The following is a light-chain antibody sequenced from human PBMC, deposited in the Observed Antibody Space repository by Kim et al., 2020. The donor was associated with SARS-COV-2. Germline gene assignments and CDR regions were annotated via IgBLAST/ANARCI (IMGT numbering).Light chain of an antibody. Sequence: SYELTQPPSVSVAPGKTATITCGGNKIGSKSVHWYQQKPGQAPVLVISYDSDRPSGIPERFSGSNSGNTATLTISSVEAEDEADYYCQIWDNSGVVFGGGTKLTVL. CDR2: YDS. J-gene: IGLJ2*01. CDR3: QIWDNSGVV. CDR1: KIGSKS. V-gene: IGLV3-21*04.